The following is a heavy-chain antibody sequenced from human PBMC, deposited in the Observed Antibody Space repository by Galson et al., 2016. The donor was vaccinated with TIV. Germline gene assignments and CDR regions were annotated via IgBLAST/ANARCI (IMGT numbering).Heavy chain of an antibody. CDR2: IDPSDSYT. J-gene: IGHJ3*02. V-gene: IGHV5-10-1*01. CDR1: GYTFTTYW. D-gene: IGHD3-10*01. CDR3: AREAVLTSGAFDI. Sequence: QSGAEVKKPGESLKISCEVSGYTFTTYWISWVRQMPGKGLEWMGRIDPSDSYTNYNPSLQGHVTISADRSISTAYLQWSSLKASDTAIYCAREAVLTSGAFDIWGQGTMVAVSS.